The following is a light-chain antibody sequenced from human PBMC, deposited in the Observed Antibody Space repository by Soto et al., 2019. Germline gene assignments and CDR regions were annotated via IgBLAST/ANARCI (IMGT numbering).Light chain of an antibody. CDR1: QGINTF. V-gene: IGKV1-27*01. CDR3: QEYNSDPLLV. Sequence: IQLTQSPSSLSASVGDRVTITCRASQGINTFLAWYQQKLGKVPKLLIYAASTLESGVPSRFSGSGYGTDFTLTISSLQPEDVATYYCQEYNSDPLLVFGGGTKVDIK. J-gene: IGKJ4*01. CDR2: AAS.